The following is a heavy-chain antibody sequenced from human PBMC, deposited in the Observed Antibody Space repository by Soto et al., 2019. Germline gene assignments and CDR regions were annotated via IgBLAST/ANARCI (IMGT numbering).Heavy chain of an antibody. CDR2: IWYDGSNK. V-gene: IGHV3-33*01. CDR3: ARETSIAANDY. D-gene: IGHD6-6*01. CDR1: GFTFSSYG. Sequence: GGSLRLSCAASGFTFSSYGMHWVRQAPGKGLEWVAVIWYDGSNKYYADSVKGRFTISRDNSKNTLYLQMNSLRAEDTAVYYCARETSIAANDYWGQGTLVTVSS. J-gene: IGHJ4*02.